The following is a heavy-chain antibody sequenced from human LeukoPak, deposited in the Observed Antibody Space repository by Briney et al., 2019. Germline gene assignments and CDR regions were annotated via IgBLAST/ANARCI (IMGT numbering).Heavy chain of an antibody. CDR1: GGSISSYY. Sequence: PSETLSLTCTVSGGSISSYYWSWIRQPAGKGLEWIGRIYTSGSTNYNPSLKSRATMSVDTSKNQLSLKLSSVTAADTAVYYCARAGYSGYDWWFDPWGQGTLVTVSS. CDR2: IYTSGST. J-gene: IGHJ5*02. V-gene: IGHV4-4*07. CDR3: ARAGYSGYDWWFDP. D-gene: IGHD5-12*01.